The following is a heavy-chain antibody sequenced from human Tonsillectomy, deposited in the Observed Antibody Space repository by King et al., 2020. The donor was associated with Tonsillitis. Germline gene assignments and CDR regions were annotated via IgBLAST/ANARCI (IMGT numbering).Heavy chain of an antibody. CDR2: IYYSGST. V-gene: IGHV4-59*08. Sequence: QLQESGPGLVKPSETLSLTCTVSGGSISSYYWSWIRQPPGKGLEWIGYIYYSGSTNYNPSLKSRVTISVDTSKNQFSLKLSSVTAADTAVYYCARRGYFDYWGQGTLVTVSS. CDR3: ARRGYFDY. CDR1: GGSISSYY. J-gene: IGHJ4*02.